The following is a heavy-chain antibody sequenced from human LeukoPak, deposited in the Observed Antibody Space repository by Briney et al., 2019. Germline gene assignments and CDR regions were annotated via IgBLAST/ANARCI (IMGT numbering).Heavy chain of an antibody. CDR1: GFTFSSYA. J-gene: IGHJ6*02. Sequence: PGGSLRLSCAASGFTFSSYAMSWVRQAPGKGLEWVSGINWNADSTGYADSVKGRFTISKDNAKNSLFLQMNSLRAEDTAMYYCARAILSDPKYYGMDVWGQGTTVTVSS. CDR3: ARAILSDPKYYGMDV. V-gene: IGHV3-20*04. CDR2: INWNADST. D-gene: IGHD3-9*01.